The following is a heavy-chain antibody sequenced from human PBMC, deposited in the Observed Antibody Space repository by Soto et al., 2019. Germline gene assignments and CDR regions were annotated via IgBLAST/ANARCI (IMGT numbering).Heavy chain of an antibody. CDR3: ARVGTPIDY. CDR1: GYTFTNFG. V-gene: IGHV1-18*01. CDR2: ISAYNGNT. J-gene: IGHJ4*02. Sequence: QVQLVQSGAEVKKPGASVKVSCKASGYTFTNFGISWVRQAPGHGLEWMGWISAYNGNTNYAQNFQSRVTMTTDTSTSTGYMELRGLRSDDRAVYYCARVGTPIDYWGQGTLVTVSS. D-gene: IGHD7-27*01.